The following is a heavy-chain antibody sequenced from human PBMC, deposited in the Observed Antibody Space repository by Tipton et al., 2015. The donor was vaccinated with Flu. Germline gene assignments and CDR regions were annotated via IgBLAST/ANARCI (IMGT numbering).Heavy chain of an antibody. D-gene: IGHD6-13*01. CDR3: ARVRSSSWAGAFDD. J-gene: IGHJ4*02. CDR2: IYYSGNT. CDR1: GGSISSYY. V-gene: IGHV4-59*01. Sequence: TLSLTCTVSGGSISSYYWSWIRQPPGKGLEWIGYIYYSGNTNQNPSLKSRVTISVDTSKNQLSLKLSSVTAADTAVYYCARVRSSSWAGAFDDWGQGTLVTVSS.